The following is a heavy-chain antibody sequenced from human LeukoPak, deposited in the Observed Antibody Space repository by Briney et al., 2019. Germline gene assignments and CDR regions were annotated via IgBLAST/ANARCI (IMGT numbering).Heavy chain of an antibody. CDR1: GYTFTSYD. CDR2: MNPNSGNT. D-gene: IGHD3-10*01. CDR3: AGTMVRGVISAYDYGMDV. V-gene: IGHV1-8*01. J-gene: IGHJ6*02. Sequence: GASVKVSCKASGYTFTSYDINWVRQATGQGLEWMGWMNPNSGNTGYAQKFQGRVTMTRNTSISTAYMELSSLRSEDTAVYYCAGTMVRGVISAYDYGMDVWGQGTTVTVSS.